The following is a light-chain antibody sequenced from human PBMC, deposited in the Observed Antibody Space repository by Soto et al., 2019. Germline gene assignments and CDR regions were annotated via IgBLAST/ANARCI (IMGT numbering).Light chain of an antibody. CDR1: SSNIGSNF. J-gene: IGLJ2*01. Sequence: QSVMTQPPSASGTPGQRVTISCSGSSSNIGSNFAYWYQQLPGAAPKLLIYRSDQRPSGVPDRFSGSKSGTSASLAISGLRSEDEADYYCQSFDNSLSGSVFGGGTKLTVL. V-gene: IGLV1-47*01. CDR2: RSD. CDR3: QSFDNSLSGSV.